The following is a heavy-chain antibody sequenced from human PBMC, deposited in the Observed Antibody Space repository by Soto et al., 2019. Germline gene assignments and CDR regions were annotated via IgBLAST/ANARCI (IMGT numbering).Heavy chain of an antibody. Sequence: ASVKVSCKASGYTFTSYAMHWVRQAPGQRLEWMGWINAGNGNTKYSQKFQGRVTITRDTSASTAYMELSSLRSEDTAVYYCARAAVLLWFGEFDYWGQGTQVTVS. CDR1: GYTFTSYA. CDR2: INAGNGNT. J-gene: IGHJ4*02. CDR3: ARAAVLLWFGEFDY. D-gene: IGHD3-10*01. V-gene: IGHV1-3*01.